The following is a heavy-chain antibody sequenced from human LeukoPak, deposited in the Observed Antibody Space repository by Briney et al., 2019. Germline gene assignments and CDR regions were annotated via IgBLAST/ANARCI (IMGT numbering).Heavy chain of an antibody. CDR2: IKQDGSEK. J-gene: IGHJ4*02. Sequence: GGSLRLSCAASGFTFSSYWMSWVRQAPGKGLEWVANIKQDGSEKYYVDSVKGRFTISRDNAKNSLYLQMNSLRAEDTAVYYCVRARRVVAAFHFDYWGQGTLVTVSS. D-gene: IGHD2-15*01. V-gene: IGHV3-7*01. CDR1: GFTFSSYW. CDR3: VRARRVVAAFHFDY.